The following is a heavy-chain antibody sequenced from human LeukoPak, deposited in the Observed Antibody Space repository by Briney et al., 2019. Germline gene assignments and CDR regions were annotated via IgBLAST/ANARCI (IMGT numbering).Heavy chain of an antibody. CDR2: INHSGST. J-gene: IGHJ4*02. CDR1: GGSFSGYY. D-gene: IGHD6-6*01. Sequence: ASETLSLTCAVYGGSFSGYYWSWIRKPPGKGLEWIGEINHSGSTNYNPSLKSRVTISVDTSKNQFSLKLSSVTAADTAVYYCAREALTHTHLKPYSSSSGGFAYWGQGTLVTVSS. CDR3: AREALTHTHLKPYSSSSGGFAY. V-gene: IGHV4-34*01.